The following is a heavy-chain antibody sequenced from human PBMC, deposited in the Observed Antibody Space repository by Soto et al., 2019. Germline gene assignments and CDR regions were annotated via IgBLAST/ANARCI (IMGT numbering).Heavy chain of an antibody. Sequence: QVQLVQSGAEVKKPGSSVTVSCKASGGTFSSYAISWVRQAPGQGLEWMGGIIPIFGTANYAQKFQGRVTITADESTSTAYMELSRLRSEDTAVYYCARGKEQWLATVYYYYYYGMDVWGQGTTVTVSS. J-gene: IGHJ6*02. V-gene: IGHV1-69*01. CDR2: IIPIFGTA. CDR3: ARGKEQWLATVYYYYYYGMDV. D-gene: IGHD6-19*01. CDR1: GGTFSSYA.